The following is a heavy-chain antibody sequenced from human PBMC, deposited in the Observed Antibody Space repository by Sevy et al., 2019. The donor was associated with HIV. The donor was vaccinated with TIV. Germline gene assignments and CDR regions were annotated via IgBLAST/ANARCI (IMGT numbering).Heavy chain of an antibody. Sequence: GGSRRLSCAASGFTFSSYGMHWVRQAPGKGLEWVAVIWYDRSNKYYADSVKGRFTISRDNSKNTLYLQMNSLRAEDTAVYYCAREQVVINAPAFDIWGQGTMVTVSS. D-gene: IGHD3-22*01. V-gene: IGHV3-33*01. J-gene: IGHJ3*02. CDR3: AREQVVINAPAFDI. CDR2: IWYDRSNK. CDR1: GFTFSSYG.